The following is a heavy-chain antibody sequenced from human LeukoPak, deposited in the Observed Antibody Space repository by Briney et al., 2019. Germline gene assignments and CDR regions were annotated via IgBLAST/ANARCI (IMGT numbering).Heavy chain of an antibody. V-gene: IGHV4-39*01. Sequence: PSETLSLTCTVSGGSISSSSYYWGWIRQPPGKGLEWIGSIYYSGSTYYNPSLKSRVTISVDTSKNQFSLKLSSVTAADTAVYYCASLIPHSSRINDYWGQGTLVTVSS. CDR1: GGSISSSSYY. CDR3: ASLIPHSSRINDY. J-gene: IGHJ4*02. CDR2: IYYSGST. D-gene: IGHD6-13*01.